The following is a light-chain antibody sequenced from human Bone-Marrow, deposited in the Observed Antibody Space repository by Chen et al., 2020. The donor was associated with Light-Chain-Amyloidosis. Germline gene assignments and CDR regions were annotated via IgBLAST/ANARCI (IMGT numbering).Light chain of an antibody. CDR1: QSLLHSNGYNY. J-gene: IGKJ2*01. CDR2: LGS. Sequence: DIVMTQSPLSLCVTPGEPASISCTSTQSLLHSNGYNYLAWYLQKPEQSPQLLIHLGSNRAPGVPDRFSGSGSGTDFTLRISRVEAEDVGVYYCFQPQETPYTFGQGTKLEI. CDR3: FQPQETPYT. V-gene: IGKV2-28*01.